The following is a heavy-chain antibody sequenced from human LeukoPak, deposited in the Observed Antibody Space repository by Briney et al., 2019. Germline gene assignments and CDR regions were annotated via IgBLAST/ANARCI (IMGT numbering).Heavy chain of an antibody. V-gene: IGHV3-64D*06. D-gene: IGHD3-10*01. CDR2: TSSNGGST. J-gene: IGHJ4*02. Sequence: QSGGSLRLSCSASGFTFSSYAMHWVRQAPGKGLEYVSATSSNGGSTYYADSVKGRFTISRDNSKNTLYLQMSSLRAEDTAVYYCVKSQFGEPYFDYWGQGTLVTVSS. CDR3: VKSQFGEPYFDY. CDR1: GFTFSSYA.